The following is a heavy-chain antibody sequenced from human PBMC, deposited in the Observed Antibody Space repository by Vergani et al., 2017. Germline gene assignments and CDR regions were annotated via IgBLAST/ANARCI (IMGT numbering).Heavy chain of an antibody. CDR3: ARDRRXGELSHYYYYGMDV. CDR1: GFTFSSYS. J-gene: IGHJ6*02. D-gene: IGHD3-16*02. Sequence: EVQLVESGGGLVKPGGSLRLSCAASGFTFSSYSMNWVRQAPGKGLEWVSSISSSSSYIYYADSVKGRFTISRDNAKNSLYLQMNSLRAEDTAVYYCARDRRXGELSHYYYYGMDVWGQGTTVTVSS. CDR2: ISSSSSYI. V-gene: IGHV3-21*01.